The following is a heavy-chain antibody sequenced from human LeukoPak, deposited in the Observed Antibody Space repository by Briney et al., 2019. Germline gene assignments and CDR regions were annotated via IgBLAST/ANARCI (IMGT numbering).Heavy chain of an antibody. J-gene: IGHJ4*02. D-gene: IGHD3-9*01. Sequence: SGPTLVKPTQTLTLTCTFSGFSLSTSGVGVGWIRQPPGKTLERLALIYWDDDKRYSPSLKSRLTITKDTSKNQVVLTMTNMDPVDTATYYCSRLLRYFDCFDYWGQGTLVTVSS. CDR2: IYWDDDK. V-gene: IGHV2-5*02. CDR3: SRLLRYFDCFDY. CDR1: GFSLSTSGVG.